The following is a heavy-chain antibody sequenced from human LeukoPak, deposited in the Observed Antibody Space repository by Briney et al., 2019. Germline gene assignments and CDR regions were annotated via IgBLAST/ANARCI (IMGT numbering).Heavy chain of an antibody. CDR2: IYYSGST. J-gene: IGHJ6*02. V-gene: IGHV4-59*01. D-gene: IGHD6-13*01. CDR3: ARVNRIAALRYYYYGMDV. Sequence: SETLSLTCTVSGGSISSYYWSWIRQPPGNGLEWIGHIYYSGSTNYNPSLKSRVTISVDTSKNQFSLKLSSVTAADTAVYYCARVNRIAALRYYYYGMDVWGQGTTVTVSS. CDR1: GGSISSYY.